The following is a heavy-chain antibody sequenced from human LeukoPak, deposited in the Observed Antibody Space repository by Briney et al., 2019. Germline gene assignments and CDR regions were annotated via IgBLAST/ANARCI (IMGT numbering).Heavy chain of an antibody. CDR3: ARAFRARYFDL. J-gene: IGHJ2*01. CDR1: GGSITTSSYY. D-gene: IGHD2/OR15-2a*01. Sequence: SETLSLTCTVSGGSITTSSYYWGWIRQPPGKGLEWIGIIYYSGSTYYNPSLTGRVTISVDTSKNQFSLKLSSVTAADTAVYYCARAFRARYFDLWGRGTLVTVSS. CDR2: IYYSGST. V-gene: IGHV4-39*01.